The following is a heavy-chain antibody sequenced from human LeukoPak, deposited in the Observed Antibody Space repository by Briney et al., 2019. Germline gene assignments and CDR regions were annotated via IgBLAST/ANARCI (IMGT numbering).Heavy chain of an antibody. D-gene: IGHD6-19*01. V-gene: IGHV3-21*01. CDR3: ARDLVAVAGLSFDY. Sequence: GGSLRLSCAASGFTFSSYAMNWVRQAPGKGLEWVSSISSSSSYIYYADSVKGRFTISRDNAKNSLYLQMNSLRAEDTAVYYCARDLVAVAGLSFDYWGQGTLVTVSS. CDR1: GFTFSSYA. J-gene: IGHJ4*02. CDR2: ISSSSSYI.